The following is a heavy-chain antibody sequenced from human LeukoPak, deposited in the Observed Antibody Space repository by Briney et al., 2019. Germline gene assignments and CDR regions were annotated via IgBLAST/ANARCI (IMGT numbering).Heavy chain of an antibody. CDR1: GFTFSSYS. V-gene: IGHV3-48*01. Sequence: GGSLRLSCAASGFTFSSYSMNWVRQAPGRGLEWVSYVSSSSSTIYYADSVKGRFSISRHNSKNTLYLQMNSLRAEDTAVYYCAISSSGDNGYYYGMDVWGQATTVTVSS. CDR3: AISSSGDNGYYYGMDV. CDR2: VSSSSSTI. D-gene: IGHD3-3*01. J-gene: IGHJ6*02.